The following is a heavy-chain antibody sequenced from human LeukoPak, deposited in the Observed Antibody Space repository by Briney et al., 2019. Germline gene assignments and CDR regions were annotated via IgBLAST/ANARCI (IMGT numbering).Heavy chain of an antibody. CDR1: GYTFTGYY. Sequence: ASVKVSCKASGYTFTGYYMHWVRQAPGQGLEWMGWINPNSGGTNYAQKFQGRVTMTRDTSISTAYMELSRLRSDDTAVYYCARGSDYHYYYGMDVWGQGTTVTVSS. CDR2: INPNSGGT. CDR3: ARGSDYHYYYGMDV. J-gene: IGHJ6*02. V-gene: IGHV1-2*02. D-gene: IGHD3-10*01.